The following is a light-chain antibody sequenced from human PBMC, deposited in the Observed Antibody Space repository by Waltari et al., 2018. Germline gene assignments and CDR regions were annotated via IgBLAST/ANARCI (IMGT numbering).Light chain of an antibody. J-gene: IGKJ3*01. CDR2: DPS. CDR3: QQFINYPLT. CDR1: QDIASA. V-gene: IGKV1D-13*01. Sequence: AIQLTQSPSSLSASVGHRIPITCRASQDIASALAWYVQKPGKAPQLLIYDPSTLQSGVPSRFSGSGPGTDFTLSISGLQPEDFATYYCQQFINYPLTFGPGTKVDIK.